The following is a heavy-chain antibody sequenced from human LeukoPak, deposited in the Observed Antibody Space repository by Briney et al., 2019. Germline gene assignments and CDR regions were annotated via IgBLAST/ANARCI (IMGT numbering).Heavy chain of an antibody. J-gene: IGHJ3*02. V-gene: IGHV3-74*01. CDR1: GFTFSSYW. D-gene: IGHD2-15*01. Sequence: GGSLRLSCAASGFTFSSYWMHWVRQAPGKGLVWVSRINTDGSSTSYADSVKGRFTISRDNAKNTLYLQMNSLRAEDTAVYYCARVVVVAVGDLDAFDIWGQGTMVTVSS. CDR3: ARVVVVAVGDLDAFDI. CDR2: INTDGSST.